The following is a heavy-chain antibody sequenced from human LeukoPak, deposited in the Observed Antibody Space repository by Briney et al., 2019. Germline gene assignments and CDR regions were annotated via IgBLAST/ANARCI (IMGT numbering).Heavy chain of an antibody. Sequence: PGGSLRLSCAASGITFSSYAMSWVRQAPGKGLEWVSTISASANSPYYADSVKGRFTISRDNSRNTLDLQMNSLRVEDTALYYCAKAVVGATTGTKRGADSWGQGTLVTVSS. V-gene: IGHV3-23*01. CDR1: GITFSSYA. CDR2: ISASANSP. CDR3: AKAVVGATTGTKRGADS. D-gene: IGHD1-26*01. J-gene: IGHJ4*02.